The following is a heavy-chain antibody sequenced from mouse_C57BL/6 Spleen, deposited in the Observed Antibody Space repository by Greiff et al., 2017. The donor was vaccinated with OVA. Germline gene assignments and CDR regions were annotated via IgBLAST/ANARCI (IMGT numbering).Heavy chain of an antibody. CDR1: GYTFPSYW. CDR3: ARLGDYDGFAY. V-gene: IGHV1-52*01. Sequence: QVQLQQPGAELVRPGSSVKLSCKASGYTFPSYWMHWVKQRPIQGLEWIGNIDPSDSETHYNQKFKDKATLTVDKSSSTAYMQLSSLTSEDSAVYYWARLGDYDGFAYWGQGTLVTVSA. CDR2: IDPSDSET. D-gene: IGHD2-4*01. J-gene: IGHJ3*01.